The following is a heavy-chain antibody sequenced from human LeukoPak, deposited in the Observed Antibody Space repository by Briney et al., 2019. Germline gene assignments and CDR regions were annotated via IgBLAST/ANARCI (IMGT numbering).Heavy chain of an antibody. CDR2: ISGSGGST. CDR1: GFTFSSYA. V-gene: IGHV3-23*01. Sequence: GGSLRLSCAASGFTFSSYAMSWVRQAPGKGLEWVSGISGSGGSTFYADSVKGRFTISRDNAKNSLYLQMNSLRAEDTAVYYCASLLHPYYYYYMDVWGKGTTVTVSS. J-gene: IGHJ6*03. D-gene: IGHD2-15*01. CDR3: ASLLHPYYYYYMDV.